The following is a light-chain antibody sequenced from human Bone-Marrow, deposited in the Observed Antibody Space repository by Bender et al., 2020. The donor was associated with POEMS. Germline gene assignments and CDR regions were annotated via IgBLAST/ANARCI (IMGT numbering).Light chain of an antibody. J-gene: IGLJ3*02. CDR1: ALPKQY. V-gene: IGLV3-25*03. CDR2: KDN. Sequence: SYELTQPPSVSVSPGQTAKITCSGDALPKQYAYWYQQKAGQVPVLIIYKDNERPSGIPERLSGSRSGTTVTLTISGAQAEDEADYYCQSSDSSGFYRVFGGGTKLTVL. CDR3: QSSDSSGFYRV.